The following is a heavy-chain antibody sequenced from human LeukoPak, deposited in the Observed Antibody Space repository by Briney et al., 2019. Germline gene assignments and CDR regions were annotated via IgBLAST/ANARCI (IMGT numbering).Heavy chain of an antibody. V-gene: IGHV3-7*03. CDR2: IKQDGSEK. CDR3: ARGTISDY. D-gene: IGHD3-3*01. J-gene: IGHJ4*02. Sequence: PXXXVEWVANIKQDGSEKYYVDSVKGPFTISRDNAKNSLYLQMNSLRAEDTAVYYCARGTISDYWGQGTLVTVSS.